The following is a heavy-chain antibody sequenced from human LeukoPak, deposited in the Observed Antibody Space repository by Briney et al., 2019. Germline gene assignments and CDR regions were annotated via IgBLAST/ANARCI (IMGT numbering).Heavy chain of an antibody. J-gene: IGHJ4*02. D-gene: IGHD2-21*02. V-gene: IGHV4-61*01. Sequence: KPSETLSLTCTVSGGSISSSSYCWSWIRQPPGKGLEWIGYIYSSGSTNYNPSLKSRVTMSVDTSKNQFSLKLSSVTAADTAVYYCTRTQDVTAIDYWGQGILVTVSS. CDR1: GGSISSSSYC. CDR2: IYSSGST. CDR3: TRTQDVTAIDY.